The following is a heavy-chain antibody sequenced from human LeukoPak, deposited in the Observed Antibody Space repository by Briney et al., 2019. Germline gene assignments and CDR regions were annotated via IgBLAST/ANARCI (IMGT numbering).Heavy chain of an antibody. J-gene: IGHJ4*02. CDR3: AGADWLSYFDY. CDR1: GYTFTSYY. D-gene: IGHD3-9*01. Sequence: ASVKVSCKASGYTFTSYYIHWVRQAPGQGLEWMGIINPSGGSTSYAQKFQGRVTMTRDTSTSTVYMELSSLRSEDTAVYYCAGADWLSYFDYWGQGTLVTVSS. CDR2: INPSGGST. V-gene: IGHV1-46*01.